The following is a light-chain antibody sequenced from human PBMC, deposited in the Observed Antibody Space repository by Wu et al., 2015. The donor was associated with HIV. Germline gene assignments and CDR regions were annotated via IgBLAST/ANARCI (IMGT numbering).Light chain of an antibody. J-gene: IGKJ4*01. Sequence: EIVLTQSPGTLSLSPGERATLSCKASQTINSNYLAWYQQKPGRAPRLLISGTSTRATGIPDRFSGSGSGTDFTVTISGLEPEDFAVYYCQFYGHSLLFGGGTKVEIK. CDR1: QTINSNY. CDR2: GTS. CDR3: QFYGHSLL. V-gene: IGKV3-20*01.